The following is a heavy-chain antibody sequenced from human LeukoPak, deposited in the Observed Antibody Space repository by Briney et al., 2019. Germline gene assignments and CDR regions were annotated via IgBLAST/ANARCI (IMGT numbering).Heavy chain of an antibody. CDR2: IKQDGSEK. Sequence: PGGSLRLSCAASGFTVSSYWMSWVRQAPGKGLEWVANIKQDGSEKYYVDSVKGRFTISRDNAKNSLYLQMNSLRAEDTAVYYCARDGLRVGATSYWGQGTLVTVSS. D-gene: IGHD1-26*01. J-gene: IGHJ4*02. CDR1: GFTVSSYW. CDR3: ARDGLRVGATSY. V-gene: IGHV3-7*01.